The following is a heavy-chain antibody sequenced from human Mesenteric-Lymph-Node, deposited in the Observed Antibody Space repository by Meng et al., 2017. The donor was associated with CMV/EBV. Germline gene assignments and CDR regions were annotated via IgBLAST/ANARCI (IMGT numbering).Heavy chain of an antibody. Sequence: GYTFTNVALNWVRQAPGQGLEWMGWVNTNTGTPTYAQAFTGRFVFSLDTSVSTTYLHVRSLKAEDTAVYYRATVDGADWLFPNYFEYWGQGTLVTVSS. V-gene: IGHV7-4-1*02. CDR1: GYTFTNVA. D-gene: IGHD3-9*01. CDR3: ATVDGADWLFPNYFEY. CDR2: VNTNTGTP. J-gene: IGHJ4*02.